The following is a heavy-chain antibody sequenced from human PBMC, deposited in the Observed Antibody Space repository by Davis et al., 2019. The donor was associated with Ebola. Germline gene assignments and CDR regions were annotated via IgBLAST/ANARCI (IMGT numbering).Heavy chain of an antibody. CDR3: AKDEDYRTYYMDV. Sequence: PGGSLRLSCAASGFTFSNYAMTWVRQAPGKGLEWVSAISGSGSDTYYADSVQGRFTISRDNSKNTLYLQMNSLRAEDTALYYCAKDEDYRTYYMDVWGKGTTVTVSS. V-gene: IGHV3-23*01. D-gene: IGHD4-11*01. J-gene: IGHJ6*03. CDR1: GFTFSNYA. CDR2: ISGSGSDT.